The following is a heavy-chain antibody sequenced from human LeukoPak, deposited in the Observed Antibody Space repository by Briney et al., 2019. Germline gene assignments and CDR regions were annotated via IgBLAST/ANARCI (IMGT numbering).Heavy chain of an antibody. J-gene: IGHJ6*03. D-gene: IGHD4-23*01. CDR1: GFTFSSYG. CDR3: AKNGNYGGRIYYYMDV. V-gene: IGHV3-23*01. Sequence: GGTLRLSCAASGFTFSSYGMSWVRQAPGKGLEWVSAISGSGGSTYYADSVKGRFTISRGNSKNMLYLQMNSLRVEDTAVYYCAKNGNYGGRIYYYMDVWGKGTTVTVSS. CDR2: ISGSGGST.